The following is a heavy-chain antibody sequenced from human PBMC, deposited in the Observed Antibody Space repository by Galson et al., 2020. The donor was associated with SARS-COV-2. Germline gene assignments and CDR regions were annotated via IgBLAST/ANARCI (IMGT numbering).Heavy chain of an antibody. D-gene: IGHD4-17*01. CDR2: INDSGST. V-gene: IGHV4-34*01. CDR3: ARGEHGDYDYYFDY. J-gene: IGHJ4*02. Sequence: SETLSLNRAVYGGSFSGHYWSWIRQPPGKGLEWIGEINDSGSTNYNPSLKSRITILVDTSKNQFSLKLSSVTAADTAVYYCARGEHGDYDYYFDYWGQGTLVTVSA. CDR1: GGSFSGHY.